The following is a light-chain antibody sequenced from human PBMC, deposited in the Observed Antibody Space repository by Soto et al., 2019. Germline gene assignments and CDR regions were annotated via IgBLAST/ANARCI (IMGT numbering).Light chain of an antibody. Sequence: EIALTQSPGTLSLSPGERATLSCRASQSVINNYLAWYQLKPGQAPRLLIYGASNRATGIPDRFSGSWSGTDFTLTISRLEPEDFAVYYCQQYGSSHTFGGGTKVDIK. J-gene: IGKJ4*01. CDR2: GAS. CDR3: QQYGSSHT. V-gene: IGKV3-20*01. CDR1: QSVINNY.